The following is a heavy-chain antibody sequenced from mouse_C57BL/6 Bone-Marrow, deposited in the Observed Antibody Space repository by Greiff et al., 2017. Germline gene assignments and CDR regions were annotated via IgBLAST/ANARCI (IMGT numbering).Heavy chain of an antibody. CDR2: IKPSTGGT. V-gene: IGHV1-42*01. CDR3: ANVDY. J-gene: IGHJ2*01. CDR1: GYSFTGYY. Sequence: VQLQQSGPELVKPGASVKISCKASGYSFTGYYMNWVKQSPEKSLEWIGEIKPSTGGTTYNQKFKAKATLTVDKSSSTAYMQLKSLTSEDSAVYYCANVDYWGQGTTLTVSS.